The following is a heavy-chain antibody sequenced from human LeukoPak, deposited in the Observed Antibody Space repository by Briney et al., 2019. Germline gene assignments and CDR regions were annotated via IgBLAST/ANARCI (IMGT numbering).Heavy chain of an antibody. D-gene: IGHD3-22*01. CDR3: ATGGSGYYSDY. V-gene: IGHV1-24*01. CDR1: GYTLTELS. J-gene: IGHJ4*02. Sequence: GASVKVSCRVSGYTLTELSMHWVRPAPGKGLEWMGGFDPEDGETIYAQKFQGRVTMTEDTSTDTAYMELSSLRSEDTAVYNCATGGSGYYSDYWGQGTLVTVSS. CDR2: FDPEDGET.